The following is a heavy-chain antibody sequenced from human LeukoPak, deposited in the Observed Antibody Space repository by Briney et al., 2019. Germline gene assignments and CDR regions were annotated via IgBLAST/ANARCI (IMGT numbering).Heavy chain of an antibody. CDR1: GFTFSSYW. J-gene: IGHJ4*02. D-gene: IGHD1-26*01. CDR2: IKQDGSEK. Sequence: GGSLRLSCAASGFTFSSYWMSWVRQAPGKGLEWVANIKQDGSEKYYVDSVKGRFTISRDNAKNSLYLQMNSLRVEDTAVYYCARRGDSGAYWGDFSSYFDFWGQGILVIVSS. CDR3: ARRGDSGAYWGDFSSYFDF. V-gene: IGHV3-7*01.